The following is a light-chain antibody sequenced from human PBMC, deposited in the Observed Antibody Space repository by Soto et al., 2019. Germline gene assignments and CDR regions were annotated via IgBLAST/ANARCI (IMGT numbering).Light chain of an antibody. CDR2: DVN. CDR3: YSHTRPNTLV. V-gene: IGLV2-14*03. CDR1: NSDVGAYNY. J-gene: IGLJ1*01. Sequence: QSVLTQPASVSGSPGQSITISCTGSNSDVGAYNYVSWYQHHPGKAPKLMIYDVNNRPSGVSNRFSGSKSGNTASLTISGLQAEDEADYYCYSHTRPNTLVFGSGTKLTVL.